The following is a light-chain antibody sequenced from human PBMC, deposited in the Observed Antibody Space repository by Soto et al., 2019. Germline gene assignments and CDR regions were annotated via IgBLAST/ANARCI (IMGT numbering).Light chain of an antibody. J-gene: IGKJ1*01. CDR1: QSVSSN. Sequence: EIVMTQSPATLSVSPGERATLSCRASQSVSSNLAWYQQKPGQAPRLLIYGASTRATDIPARFSGSGSGTEFTPTLSSLQSEDFAVYYCLHYNNWPLFGQGTKVEIK. V-gene: IGKV3-15*01. CDR2: GAS. CDR3: LHYNNWPL.